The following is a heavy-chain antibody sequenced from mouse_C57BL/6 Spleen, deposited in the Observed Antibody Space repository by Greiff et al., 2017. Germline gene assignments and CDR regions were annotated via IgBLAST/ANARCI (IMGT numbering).Heavy chain of an antibody. D-gene: IGHD2-1*01. CDR1: GYTFTDYE. V-gene: IGHV1-15*01. Sequence: QVQLQQSGAELVRPGASVTLSCKASGYTFTDYEMHWVKQTPVHGLEWIGAIDPETGGTAYNQKSKGKAILTADNSSSAALMELRRLTSEDAAVYCCTRWGNYLYYFDYWGQGTTLTVSS. J-gene: IGHJ2*01. CDR3: TRWGNYLYYFDY. CDR2: IDPETGGT.